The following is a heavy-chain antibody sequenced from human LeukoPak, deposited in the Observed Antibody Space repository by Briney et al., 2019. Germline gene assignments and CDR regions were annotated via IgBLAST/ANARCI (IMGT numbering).Heavy chain of an antibody. Sequence: GGSLRLSCAASRFTFSSYSMNWVRQAPGKGLEWVSSISSSSSYIYYADSVKGRFTISRDNAKNSLYLQMNSLRAEDTAVYYCAREQEELTYYDFWSGYYKSRYYYYMDVWGKGTTVTVSS. J-gene: IGHJ6*03. CDR2: ISSSSSYI. CDR3: AREQEELTYYDFWSGYYKSRYYYYMDV. V-gene: IGHV3-21*01. CDR1: RFTFSSYS. D-gene: IGHD3-3*01.